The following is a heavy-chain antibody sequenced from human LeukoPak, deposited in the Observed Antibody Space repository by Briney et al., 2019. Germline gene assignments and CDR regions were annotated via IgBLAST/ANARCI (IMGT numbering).Heavy chain of an antibody. V-gene: IGHV1-2*02. CDR1: GYTFTVYF. D-gene: IGHD5-12*01. CDR3: ARASGYDTSRKFDY. J-gene: IGHJ4*02. CDR2: INPNSGGT. Sequence: GASVRVSSTASGYTFTVYFMHWVRQAPGEGREWMGWINPNSGGTNYAQKSQGRVTMTRDTSITTAYMELRSLRSDETAVYYCARASGYDTSRKFDYWGQGTLVTVSS.